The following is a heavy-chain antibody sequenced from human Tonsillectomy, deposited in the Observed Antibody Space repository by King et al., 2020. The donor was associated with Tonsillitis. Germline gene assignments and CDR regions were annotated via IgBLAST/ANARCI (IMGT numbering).Heavy chain of an antibody. V-gene: IGHV1-69*09. CDR1: GGTFSSYA. J-gene: IGHJ6*02. D-gene: IGHD3-22*01. CDR3: AREPVVVVIEYYYGMDG. CDR2: IIPILGIA. Sequence: QLVQSGAEVKKPGSSVKVSCKASGGTFSSYAISWVRQAPGQGLEWMGRIIPILGIANYAQKFQGRVTITADKSTSTAYMELSSLRSEDTAVYYCAREPVVVVIEYYYGMDGWGQGTTVTVSS.